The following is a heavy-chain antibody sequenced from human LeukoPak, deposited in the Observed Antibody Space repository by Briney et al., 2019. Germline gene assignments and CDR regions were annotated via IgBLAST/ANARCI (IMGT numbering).Heavy chain of an antibody. D-gene: IGHD6-19*01. CDR3: ASTPPLYSSGWYYGG. CDR1: GYTFTGYY. V-gene: IGHV1-2*02. Sequence: GASVKVSCKASGYTFTGYYMHWVRQDPGQGLEWMGWINPNSGGTNYAQKFQGRVTMTRDTSISTAYMELSRLRSDDTAVYYCASTPPLYSSGWYYGGWGQGTLVTVSS. J-gene: IGHJ4*02. CDR2: INPNSGGT.